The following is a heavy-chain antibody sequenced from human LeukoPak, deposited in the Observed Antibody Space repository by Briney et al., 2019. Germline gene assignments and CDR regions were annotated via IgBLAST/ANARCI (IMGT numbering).Heavy chain of an antibody. D-gene: IGHD1-26*01. Sequence: GGSLRLSCAASGFTFSSYGMHWVRQAPGKGLEWVAVISYDGSNKYYADSVKGRFTISRDNSKNTLYLQMNSLRAEDTAVYYCATDLGWESGSYYDVGCFDYWGQGTLVTVSS. CDR2: ISYDGSNK. CDR3: ATDLGWESGSYYDVGCFDY. J-gene: IGHJ4*02. CDR1: GFTFSSYG. V-gene: IGHV3-30*03.